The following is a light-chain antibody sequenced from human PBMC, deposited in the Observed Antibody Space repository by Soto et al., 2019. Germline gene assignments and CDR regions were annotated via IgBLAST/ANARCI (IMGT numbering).Light chain of an antibody. Sequence: MTQSPSTLSLSPGERATLSCRASQSLSSDLAWYQQKPGQAPRLLIYGASTRATGIPARFSGSGSGTEFTLTISSLQSEDFAVYYCQQHYSWLFGGGTKVEIK. J-gene: IGKJ4*01. CDR2: GAS. V-gene: IGKV3-15*01. CDR1: QSLSSD. CDR3: QQHYSWL.